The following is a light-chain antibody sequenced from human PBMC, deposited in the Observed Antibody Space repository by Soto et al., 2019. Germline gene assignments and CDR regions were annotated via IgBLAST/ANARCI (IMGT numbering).Light chain of an antibody. CDR1: QSINNRY. CDR2: AAS. J-gene: IGKJ3*01. Sequence: EIVLTQSPGTLSLSPGERATLSYRASQSINNRYLAWYQQKPGQAPRLLIYAASSRATGIPDRFSGSGSGTDFTLTISRLEPEDFAVYYCQQFASSPGFTFGPGTKVDIK. CDR3: QQFASSPGFT. V-gene: IGKV3-20*01.